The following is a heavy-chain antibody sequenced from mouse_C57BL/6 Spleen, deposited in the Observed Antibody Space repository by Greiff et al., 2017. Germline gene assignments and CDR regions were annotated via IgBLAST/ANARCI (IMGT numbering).Heavy chain of an antibody. CDR2: ISSGSSTI. D-gene: IGHD1-1*01. CDR1: GFTFSDYG. J-gene: IGHJ1*03. V-gene: IGHV5-17*01. Sequence: EVMLVESGGGLVKPGGSLKLSCAASGFTFSDYGMHWVRQAPEKGLEWVAYISSGSSTIYYADTVKGRFTISRDNAKNTLFLQMTSLRSEDTAMYYCARGRIYYGSSYGYFDVWGTGTTVTVSS. CDR3: ARGRIYYGSSYGYFDV.